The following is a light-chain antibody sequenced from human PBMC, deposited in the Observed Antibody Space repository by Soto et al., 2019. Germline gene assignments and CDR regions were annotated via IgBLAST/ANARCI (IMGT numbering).Light chain of an antibody. CDR3: QRYNDWPVA. CDR1: ESLFGF. Sequence: EIVMTQSPATLSVSPGERVTLSCRASESLFGFLAWYQHKPGQAPRLLIYGVSTKATGVPARFSGSGSATDFTLTITSLQSDDSAVYYCQRYNDWPVAFGQGTKLEI. J-gene: IGKJ2*01. V-gene: IGKV3-15*01. CDR2: GVS.